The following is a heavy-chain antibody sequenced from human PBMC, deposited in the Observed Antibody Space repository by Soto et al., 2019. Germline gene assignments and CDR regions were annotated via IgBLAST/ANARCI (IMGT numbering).Heavy chain of an antibody. CDR1: GYTFTSYG. Sequence: QVQLVQSGAEVKKPGASVKVSCKASGYTFTSYGISWVRQAPGQGLEWMGWISAYNGNTNYAQKLQGRVTMTTDTXTXXAYVELRSRRSDDTAVYYCARRGRWLVRGGDWFDPWGQGTLVTVSP. J-gene: IGHJ5*02. CDR3: ARRGRWLVRGGDWFDP. D-gene: IGHD6-19*01. CDR2: ISAYNGNT. V-gene: IGHV1-18*01.